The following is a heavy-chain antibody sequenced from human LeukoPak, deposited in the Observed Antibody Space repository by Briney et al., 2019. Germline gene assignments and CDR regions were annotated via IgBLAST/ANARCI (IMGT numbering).Heavy chain of an antibody. V-gene: IGHV1-2*02. Sequence: ASVKVSCKASGYTFTGYYMHWVRQAPGQGLEWMGWINPNSGGTNYAQKFQGRVTMTRDTSISTAYMGLSRLRSDDTAVYYCARDGQLDDILTGYYGNWFDPWGQGTLVTVSS. CDR3: ARDGQLDDILTGYYGNWFDP. CDR1: GYTFTGYY. D-gene: IGHD3-9*01. J-gene: IGHJ5*02. CDR2: INPNSGGT.